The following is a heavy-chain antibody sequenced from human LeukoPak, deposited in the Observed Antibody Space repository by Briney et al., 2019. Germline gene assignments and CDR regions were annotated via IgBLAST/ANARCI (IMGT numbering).Heavy chain of an antibody. J-gene: IGHJ4*02. V-gene: IGHV4-61*01. CDR1: GGSISSGSYY. CDR2: NYYSGST. CDR3: ARGSWSIDY. D-gene: IGHD6-13*01. Sequence: SETLSLTCTVSGGSISSGSYYWSWIRQPPGKGLEWIGYNYYSGSTNYNPSLKSRVTISVDTSKNQFSLKLSSVTAADTAVYYCARGSWSIDYRGQGTLVTVSS.